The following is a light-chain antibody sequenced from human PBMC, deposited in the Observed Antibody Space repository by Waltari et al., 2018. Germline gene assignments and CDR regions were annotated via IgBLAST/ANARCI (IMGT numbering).Light chain of an antibody. CDR2: DVS. CDR3: SSYISSSTLEL. V-gene: IGLV2-14*03. J-gene: IGLJ2*01. Sequence: QSALTQPASVSGSPGQSITLPCTGTSSYVGGYNHVSWYQQHPGKAPKLMIYDVSNRPSGVSNRFSGSKSGNTASLTISGLQTEDEADYYCSSYISSSTLELFGGGTSLTVL. CDR1: SSYVGGYNH.